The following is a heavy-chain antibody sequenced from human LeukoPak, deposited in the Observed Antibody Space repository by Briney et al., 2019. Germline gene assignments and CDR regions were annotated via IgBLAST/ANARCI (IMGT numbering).Heavy chain of an antibody. J-gene: IGHJ4*02. CDR1: GYTFTIYF. CDR2: INPSGGST. V-gene: IGHV1-46*01. D-gene: IGHD3-10*01. CDR3: ARLLWFGGSLDY. Sequence: ASVTVSFKASGYTFTIYFIHWVRQAPGQGMEWMGIINPSGGSTTYAQKFQGRVTLTRDTSTSTVYMELSSLRSEDTAVYYCARLLWFGGSLDYWGQGTLVTVSS.